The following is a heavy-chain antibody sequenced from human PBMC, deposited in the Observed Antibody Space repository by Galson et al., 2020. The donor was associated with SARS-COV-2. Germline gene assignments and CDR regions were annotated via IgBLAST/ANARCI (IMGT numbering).Heavy chain of an antibody. V-gene: IGHV1-2*04. J-gene: IGHJ4*02. CDR2: INPNTGGT. D-gene: IGHD5-12*01. CDR3: ARETEMATFNYFDY. CDR1: GYTFTAYY. Sequence: ASVKVSCKTSGYTFTAYYIHWVRQAPGQGLEWMGWINPNTGGTNYAQKLQGWVTMTRDTSISTAYMALSRLKSDDTAVYYCARETEMATFNYFDYWGQGTLVTVSS.